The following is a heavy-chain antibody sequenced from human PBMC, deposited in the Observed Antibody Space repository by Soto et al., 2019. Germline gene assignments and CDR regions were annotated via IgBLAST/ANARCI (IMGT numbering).Heavy chain of an antibody. J-gene: IGHJ5*02. CDR1: GGSISSGTYY. D-gene: IGHD2-21*02. CDR3: VADLAICGGDCHSGPGNWFGP. V-gene: IGHV4-39*01. Sequence: QLQLQESGPGLVKPSETLSLTCTVSGGSISSGTYYWDWIRQTPGKGLEWIGSVYYSGSTEYNPSLKSRITISVDASKNQFSLKMNSVTAADTAVYYCVADLAICGGDCHSGPGNWFGPWGQGSLVTVSS. CDR2: VYYSGST.